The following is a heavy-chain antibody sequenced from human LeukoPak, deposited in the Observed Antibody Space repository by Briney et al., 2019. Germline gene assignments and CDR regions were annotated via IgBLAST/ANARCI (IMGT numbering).Heavy chain of an antibody. CDR1: GYTFTSFA. V-gene: IGHV1-3*01. D-gene: IGHD3-9*01. CDR2: INAGNGNT. Sequence: ASVKVSCKASGYTFTSFAIHWVRQAPGQRLEWMGWINAGNGNTKYSQKFQGRVTISRDTSASTAYMELSSLRSEDTAVYFWAKTAYDILTGEIHNWFDPWGQGTLVTVSS. CDR3: AKTAYDILTGEIHNWFDP. J-gene: IGHJ5*02.